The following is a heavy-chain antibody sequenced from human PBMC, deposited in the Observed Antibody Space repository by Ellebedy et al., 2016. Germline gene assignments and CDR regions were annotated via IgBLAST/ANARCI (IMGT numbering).Heavy chain of an antibody. Sequence: GESLKISXAASGFTFSNSWINWVRQAPGKGLKWVANIKPDGSEKNYLDSVKGRFTISRDNARNSVYLQMDSLRAEDTAVDYCVRDMAFSAVDIWGQGTTVTVSS. D-gene: IGHD3-3*02. CDR2: IKPDGSEK. CDR1: GFTFSNSW. J-gene: IGHJ3*02. V-gene: IGHV3-7*01. CDR3: VRDMAFSAVDI.